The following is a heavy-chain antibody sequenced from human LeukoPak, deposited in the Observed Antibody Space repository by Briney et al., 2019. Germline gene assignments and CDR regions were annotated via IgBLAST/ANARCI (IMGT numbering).Heavy chain of an antibody. CDR3: ARGLPGYSGGDDAFDV. V-gene: IGHV4-59*01. D-gene: IGHD6-19*01. CDR2: IYYSGST. J-gene: IGHJ3*01. CDR1: GGSITGYY. Sequence: KTSETLSLTCTVSGGSITGYYWSWIRQPPGKGLEYIGYIYYSGSTNYNPSLKSRLTIPLDTSKNQFSLKLTSVTAADTALYYCARGLPGYSGGDDAFDVRGQGTVVIVS.